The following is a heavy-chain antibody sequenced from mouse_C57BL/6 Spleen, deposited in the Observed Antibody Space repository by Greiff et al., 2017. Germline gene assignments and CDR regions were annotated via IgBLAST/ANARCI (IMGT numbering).Heavy chain of an antibody. CDR1: GYSITSGYY. J-gene: IGHJ2*01. D-gene: IGHD1-1*01. Sequence: EVKLMESGPGLVKPSQSLSLTCSVTGYSITSGYYWNWLRQFPGNKLEWMGYISYDGSNNYNPSLKNRISITRDTSKNQFFLKLNSVTTEDTATYYCARDFITTVVAEYYFDYWGQGTTLTVSS. CDR3: ARDFITTVVAEYYFDY. CDR2: ISYDGSN. V-gene: IGHV3-6*01.